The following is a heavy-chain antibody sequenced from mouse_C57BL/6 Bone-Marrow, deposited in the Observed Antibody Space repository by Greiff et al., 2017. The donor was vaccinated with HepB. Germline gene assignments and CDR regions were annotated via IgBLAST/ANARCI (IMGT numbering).Heavy chain of an antibody. CDR2: IYPGDGDT. V-gene: IGHV1-82*01. CDR3: AREVLRQWGFAY. Sequence: QVHVKQSGPELVKPGASVKISCKASGYAFSSSWMNWVKQRPGKGLEWIGRIYPGDGDTNYNGKFKGKATLTADKSSSTAYMQLSSLTSEDSAVYFCAREVLRQWGFAYWGQGTLVTVSA. CDR1: GYAFSSSW. D-gene: IGHD1-1*01. J-gene: IGHJ3*01.